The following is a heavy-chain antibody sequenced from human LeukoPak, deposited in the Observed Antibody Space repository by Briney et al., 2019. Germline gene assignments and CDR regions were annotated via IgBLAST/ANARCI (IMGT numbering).Heavy chain of an antibody. V-gene: IGHV3-23*01. CDR2: ISGSIRST. Sequence: PGGSLRLSCVASGFTFSNYAMNWVRQAPGKGLEWVSAISGSIRSTYYADSVKGRFTISRDNSQNALYLQMNSLRAEDTAIYYCAKDPGYSGYDCFDYWGQGTLVTVSS. J-gene: IGHJ4*02. CDR1: GFTFSNYA. D-gene: IGHD5-12*01. CDR3: AKDPGYSGYDCFDY.